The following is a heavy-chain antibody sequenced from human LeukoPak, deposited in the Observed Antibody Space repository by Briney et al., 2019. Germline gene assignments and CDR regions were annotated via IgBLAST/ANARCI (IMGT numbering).Heavy chain of an antibody. CDR1: GGSISSSSYY. CDR3: ASAGPTYGSGSYYGPYDAFDI. CDR2: IYYSGST. J-gene: IGHJ3*02. V-gene: IGHV4-39*07. D-gene: IGHD3-10*01. Sequence: SETLSLTCTVSGGSISSSSYYWGWIRQPPGKGLEWIGSIYYSGSTHYNPSLKSRVTISVDTSKNQFSLKLSSVTAADTAVYYCASAGPTYGSGSYYGPYDAFDIWGQGTMVTVSS.